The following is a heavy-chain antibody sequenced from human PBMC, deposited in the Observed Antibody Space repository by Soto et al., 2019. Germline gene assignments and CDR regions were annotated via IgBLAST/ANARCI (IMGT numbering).Heavy chain of an antibody. CDR1: GGSVSSGRHY. Sequence: SETLSLTCSVSGGSVSSGRHYWSLIRQPPGKGLEWIGYVYYSGSTRYNPSLESRVTISVDRSKNQFSLNLRSVTAADTAVDYCARVHLPVVAVADVYYFDDWGQGILVTVSS. V-gene: IGHV4-61*01. J-gene: IGHJ4*02. CDR2: VYYSGST. D-gene: IGHD6-19*01. CDR3: ARVHLPVVAVADVYYFDD.